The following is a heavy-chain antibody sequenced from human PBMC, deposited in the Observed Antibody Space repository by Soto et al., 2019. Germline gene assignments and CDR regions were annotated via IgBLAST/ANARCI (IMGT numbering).Heavy chain of an antibody. V-gene: IGHV3-48*01. CDR2: ISSSSSTI. CDR3: AKDGGYSYGPYDY. CDR1: GFTFGSYS. Sequence: EVQLVESGGGLVQPGGSLRLSCAASGFTFGSYSMNWVRQAPGKGLEWVSYISSSSSTIYYADSVEGRFTISRDNAKNSLYLQMNSLRAEDTAVYYCAKDGGYSYGPYDYWGQVTLVTVSS. D-gene: IGHD5-18*01. J-gene: IGHJ4*02.